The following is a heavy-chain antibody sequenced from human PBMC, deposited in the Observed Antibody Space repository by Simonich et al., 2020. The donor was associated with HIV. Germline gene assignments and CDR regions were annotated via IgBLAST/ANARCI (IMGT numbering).Heavy chain of an antibody. J-gene: IGHJ4*02. CDR1: GYSISSGYY. Sequence: QLQLQESGPGLVKPQETLSLTCAVSGYSISSGYYWGWIRQPPGKGLEWIGNIFHSGGTYYNPSRKSRVTMSVDTSKNQFALKLSSVTAADTAVYYCAGTGPLLDFWGQGTLVTVSS. CDR2: IFHSGGT. D-gene: IGHD7-27*01. V-gene: IGHV4-38-2*01. CDR3: AGTGPLLDF.